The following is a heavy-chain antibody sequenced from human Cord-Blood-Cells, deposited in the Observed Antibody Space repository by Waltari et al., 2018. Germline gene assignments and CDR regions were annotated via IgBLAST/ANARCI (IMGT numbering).Heavy chain of an antibody. V-gene: IGHV3-30*18. D-gene: IGHD3-10*01. CDR2: IWYDGSNK. CDR1: GFTFSSYV. Sequence: QVQLVESGGGVVQPGRSLRLSCAASGFTFSSYVMPWVRQAPGKGLEWVGVIWYDGSNKYYADSVKGRFTISRDNSKNTLYLQMNSLRAEDTAMYYCAKEVVRGSYYDYWGQGTLVTVSS. CDR3: AKEVVRGSYYDY. J-gene: IGHJ4*02.